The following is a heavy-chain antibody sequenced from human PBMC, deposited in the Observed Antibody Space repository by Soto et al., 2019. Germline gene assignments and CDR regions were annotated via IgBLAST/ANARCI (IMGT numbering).Heavy chain of an antibody. CDR2: ISGSGGST. V-gene: IGHV3-23*01. CDR3: AKEVVGAKGY. Sequence: EVQLLESGGGLVQPGGSLRLSCAVSGFTFSNYDMTWVRQAPGKGLEWVSAISGSGGSTYYADSVKGRFTISRDNSKNTLYLQMNSLRAEDTAVYYCAKEVVGAKGYWGQGTLVTVSS. D-gene: IGHD1-26*01. CDR1: GFTFSNYD. J-gene: IGHJ4*02.